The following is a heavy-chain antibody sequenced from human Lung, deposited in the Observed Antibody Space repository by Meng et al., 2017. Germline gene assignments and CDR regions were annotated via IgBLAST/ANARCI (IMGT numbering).Heavy chain of an antibody. CDR3: ARGPTTMAHDFDY. CDR1: GGSFSDYY. Sequence: QARLKHVGEGFFKPWATLSLSFVVSGGSFSDYYWSWIRQPPGKGLEWIGEINHSGSTNYNPSLESRATISVDTSQNNLSLKLSSVTAADSAVYYCARGPTTMAHDFDYWGQGTLVTVSS. V-gene: IGHV4-34*01. CDR2: INHSGST. J-gene: IGHJ4*02. D-gene: IGHD4-11*01.